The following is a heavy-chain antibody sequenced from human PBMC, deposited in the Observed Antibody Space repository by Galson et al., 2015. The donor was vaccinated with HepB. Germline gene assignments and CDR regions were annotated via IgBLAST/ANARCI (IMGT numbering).Heavy chain of an antibody. CDR1: GFTFSSYS. CDR2: ISSSSSYI. CDR3: ARAENYYGSGSSLGDYYYGMDV. D-gene: IGHD3-10*01. V-gene: IGHV3-21*01. J-gene: IGHJ6*02. Sequence: SLRLSCAASGFTFSSYSMNWVRQAPGKGLEWVSSISSSSSYIYYADSVKGRFTISRDNAKNSLYLQMNSLRAEDTAVYYCARAENYYGSGSSLGDYYYGMDVWGQGTTVTVSS.